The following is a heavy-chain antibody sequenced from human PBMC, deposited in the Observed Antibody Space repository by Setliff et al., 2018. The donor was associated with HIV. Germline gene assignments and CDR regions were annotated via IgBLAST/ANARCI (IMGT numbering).Heavy chain of an antibody. V-gene: IGHV1-2*02. CDR2: INPHSGGT. D-gene: IGHD6-6*01. CDR3: AREWVSSSQSSCAFDI. J-gene: IGHJ3*02. CDR1: GFTFTGYY. Sequence: ASVKVSCKASGFTFTGYYLHWVRQAPGQGLEWMGWINPHSGGTNYAQKFQGRVTMTRDTSISTAYMELSRLRSDDTAVYYCAREWVSSSQSSCAFDIWGQGTMVTVSS.